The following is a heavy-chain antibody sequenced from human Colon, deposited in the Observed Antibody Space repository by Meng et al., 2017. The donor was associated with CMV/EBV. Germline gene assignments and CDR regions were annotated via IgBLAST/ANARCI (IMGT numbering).Heavy chain of an antibody. D-gene: IGHD3-10*01. CDR3: ARTHITITGGVTPFDY. V-gene: IGHV1-18*01. CDR2: INTIDDQT. Sequence: SGYTYTSYAVAWVRQAPGQGLEWMGWINTIDDQTNYTQKFQGRVTMTADRSTDTSYLELRSLRSDDTAMYYCARTHITITGGVTPFDYWGQGSLVTVSS. J-gene: IGHJ4*02. CDR1: GYTYTSYA.